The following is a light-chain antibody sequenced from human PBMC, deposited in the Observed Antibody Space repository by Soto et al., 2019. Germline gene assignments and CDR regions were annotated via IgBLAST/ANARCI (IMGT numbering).Light chain of an antibody. CDR3: QQGHSFPFT. V-gene: IGKV1-12*01. Sequence: DIQMTQSPSSVSASVGDRVTVTCRASRNISTWLAWYQVRPGKAPNLLIYGASTLQSGAPSRFSGSGSGTEFTLTVINLQPEDFATYYCQQGHSFPFTFGPGTKVDI. J-gene: IGKJ3*01. CDR1: RNISTW. CDR2: GAS.